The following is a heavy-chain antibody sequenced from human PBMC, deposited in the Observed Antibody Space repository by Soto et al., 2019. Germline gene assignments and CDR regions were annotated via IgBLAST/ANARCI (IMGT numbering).Heavy chain of an antibody. J-gene: IGHJ4*02. CDR3: ARVRNYCGAGSSTDFDY. V-gene: IGHV4-31*03. CDR2: IYYSGST. D-gene: IGHD3-10*01. Sequence: QVQLQESGPGLVKPSQTLSLTCTVSGGSISSGGYYWSWIRQHPGKGLEWIGYIYYSGSTYYNPSLKSRVTRSVDTSKDQFSLKVSAVTAADTAVYYCARVRNYCGAGSSTDFDYWGQGTLVTVSS. CDR1: GGSISSGGYY.